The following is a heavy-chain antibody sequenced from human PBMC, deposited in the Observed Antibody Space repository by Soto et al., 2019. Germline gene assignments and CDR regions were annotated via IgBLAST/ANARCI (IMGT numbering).Heavy chain of an antibody. CDR1: GGSISSSNW. CDR2: IFHSGST. Sequence: SETLYLNCDVSGGSISSSNWLTRFLQPPWKGLEWVAEIFHSGSTNYNPSLKSRVTISVDKSKNQFSLKLTSVTAPDTAVYYWARDSESCGGDCYYLRYWGQGTLFTVSS. CDR3: ARDSESCGGDCYYLRY. J-gene: IGHJ4*02. D-gene: IGHD2-21*02. V-gene: IGHV4-4*02.